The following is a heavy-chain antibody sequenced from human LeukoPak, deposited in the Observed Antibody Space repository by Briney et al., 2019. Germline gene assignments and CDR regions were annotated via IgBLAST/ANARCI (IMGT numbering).Heavy chain of an antibody. V-gene: IGHV1-2*02. J-gene: IGHJ5*02. Sequence: ASVKVSCKTSGYTFSDYYIHWIRQAPGQGLEWVGWINPNSGDTDYAQKFQGRVTVTRDTSISTAYMELGRLRSDDTAVYYCARGGYSSPRGWFDPWGQGTLVTVSS. D-gene: IGHD6-19*01. CDR1: GYTFSDYY. CDR2: INPNSGDT. CDR3: ARGGYSSPRGWFDP.